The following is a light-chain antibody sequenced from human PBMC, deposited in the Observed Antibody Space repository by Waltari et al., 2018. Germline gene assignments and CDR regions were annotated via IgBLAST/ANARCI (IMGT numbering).Light chain of an antibody. CDR2: WAS. J-gene: IGKJ1*01. CDR3: QQYYSTPKT. CDR1: QSLLYSSNNKNY. V-gene: IGKV4-1*01. Sequence: XXQXPXSLAXSLGERATINCKSSQSLLYSSNNKNYLAWYQQKPGQPPKLLIYWASTRESGVPDRFSGSGSGTDFTLTISSLQAEDVAVYYCQQYYSTPKTFGQGTKVEIK.